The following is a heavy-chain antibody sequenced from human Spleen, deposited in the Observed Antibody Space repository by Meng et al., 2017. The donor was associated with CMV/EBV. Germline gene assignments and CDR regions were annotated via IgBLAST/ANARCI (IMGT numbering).Heavy chain of an antibody. Sequence: GSLKISCAASGFTFSSYAMNWVRQAPGKGLEWVSTISGSVTTTYTYYADSVRGRFTISRDNSKNTLYLQMNGLRAEDTAVYYCAKVRYCTNGVCYVSSVDYWGQGTLVTVSS. CDR2: ISGSVTTTYT. V-gene: IGHV3-23*01. CDR1: GFTFSSYA. CDR3: AKVRYCTNGVCYVSSVDY. J-gene: IGHJ4*02. D-gene: IGHD2-8*01.